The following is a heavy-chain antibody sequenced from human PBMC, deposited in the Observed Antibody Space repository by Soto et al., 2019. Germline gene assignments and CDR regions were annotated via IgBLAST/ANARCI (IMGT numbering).Heavy chain of an antibody. CDR2: LYYSGST. CDR3: ARHDARFAAAVYY. CDR1: GGSISSYY. J-gene: IGHJ4*02. Sequence: SETPSLTCTVPGGSISSYYWSWIRQPPGKGLEWIGYLYYSGSTNYNPSLKSRVTISVDTSKNQLSLTLSSVTAADTAVYYCARHDARFAAAVYYWGQGTLVTVSS. D-gene: IGHD6-13*01. V-gene: IGHV4-59*01.